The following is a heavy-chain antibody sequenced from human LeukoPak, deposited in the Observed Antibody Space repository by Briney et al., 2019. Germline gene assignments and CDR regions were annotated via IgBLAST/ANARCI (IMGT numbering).Heavy chain of an antibody. CDR3: ARDSGGSSPFDY. CDR2: ISNSGSTI. V-gene: IGHV3-48*03. D-gene: IGHD2-15*01. J-gene: IGHJ4*02. CDR1: GFTVSSND. Sequence: GGSLRLSCAASGFTVSSNDMSWVRQAPGKGLEWVSYISNSGSTIYYADSVKGRFTISRDNAKNSLYLQMNSLRAEDTAVYYCARDSGGSSPFDYWGQGTLVTVSS.